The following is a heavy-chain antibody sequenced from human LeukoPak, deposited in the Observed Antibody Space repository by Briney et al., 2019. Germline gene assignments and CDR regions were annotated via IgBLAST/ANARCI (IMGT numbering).Heavy chain of an antibody. D-gene: IGHD2-15*01. CDR1: GGSISSGGYY. Sequence: PSQTLSLTCTVSGGSISSGGYYWSWIRQHPGKGLEWIGYIYYSGSTYYNPSLKSRVTISVDTSKNQFSLKLSSVTAADTAVYYCASQVAAHDNWFDPWGQGTLVTVSS. CDR3: ASQVAAHDNWFDP. V-gene: IGHV4-31*03. CDR2: IYYSGST. J-gene: IGHJ5*02.